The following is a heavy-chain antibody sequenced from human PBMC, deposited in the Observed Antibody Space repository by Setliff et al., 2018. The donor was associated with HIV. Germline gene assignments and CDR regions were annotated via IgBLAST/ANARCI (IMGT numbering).Heavy chain of an antibody. CDR2: IYTSGST. Sequence: KTSETLSLTCTVSGGSISSYYWSWIRQPPGKGLEWIGYIYTSGSTNYNPSLESRVTISVDTSKNRFSLKLSSVTAADTAVYYCARLTWGSSSYYFDYWGQGTLVTVSS. D-gene: IGHD6-6*01. CDR1: GGSISSYY. V-gene: IGHV4-4*08. CDR3: ARLTWGSSSYYFDY. J-gene: IGHJ4*02.